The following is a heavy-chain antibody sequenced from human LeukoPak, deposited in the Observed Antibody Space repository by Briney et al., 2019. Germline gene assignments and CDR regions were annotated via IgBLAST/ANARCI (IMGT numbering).Heavy chain of an antibody. CDR1: GFTVSNSY. Sequence: GGSLRLSCAASGFTVSNSYMSWVRQAPGKGLEWVSVIYSGGRTYYADSLKGRFTISRDNSKRTLYLEMNILRAEDTAVYFCRRGRSGSLYDCWGQGSKVTAS. J-gene: IGHJ4*02. CDR2: IYSGGRT. CDR3: RRGRSGSLYDC. V-gene: IGHV3-66*01. D-gene: IGHD1-26*01.